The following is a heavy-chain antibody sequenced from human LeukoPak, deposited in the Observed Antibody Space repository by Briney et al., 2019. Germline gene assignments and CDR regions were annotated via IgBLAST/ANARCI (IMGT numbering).Heavy chain of an antibody. Sequence: GGSLRLSCAASGFTFSDHYMDWVRQAPGKGLEWVGRTRNKANSYTTEYAASVKGRFTISRDDSKNSLYLQMNSLKTEDTAVYYCARDRRAKGYYDSSVYHSLFDYWGQGTLVTVSS. CDR1: GFTFSDHY. CDR3: ARDRRAKGYYDSSVYHSLFDY. D-gene: IGHD3-22*01. J-gene: IGHJ4*02. CDR2: TRNKANSYTT. V-gene: IGHV3-72*01.